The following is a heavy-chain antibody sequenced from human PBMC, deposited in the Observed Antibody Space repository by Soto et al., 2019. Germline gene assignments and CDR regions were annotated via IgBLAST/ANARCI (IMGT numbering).Heavy chain of an antibody. CDR3: AKHNYFGSGSSFYYSRSDL. Sequence: GESLKISCKASGYIFSTNWIAWVRHVPGKGLEWMGSIFPADSDIRYNPSFQGQVTISVDKSIDTAYLQWSSLKASDTGTFYCAKHNYFGSGSSFYYSRSDLWGQGTTVTVSS. CDR2: IFPADSDI. CDR1: GYIFSTNW. V-gene: IGHV5-51*01. D-gene: IGHD3-10*01. J-gene: IGHJ6*02.